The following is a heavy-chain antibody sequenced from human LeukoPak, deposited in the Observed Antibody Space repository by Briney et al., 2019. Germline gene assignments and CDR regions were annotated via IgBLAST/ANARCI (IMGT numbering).Heavy chain of an antibody. J-gene: IGHJ5*02. V-gene: IGHV1-69*04. Sequence: SVKLSCKASGGTFSSYAISWVRQAPGQGLEWMGRIIPIFGIANYAQKFQGRVTITADKSTSTAYMELSSLRSEDTAVYYCARGYCSGGSCPNWFDPWGQGTLVTVSS. CDR1: GGTFSSYA. CDR3: ARGYCSGGSCPNWFDP. D-gene: IGHD2-15*01. CDR2: IIPIFGIA.